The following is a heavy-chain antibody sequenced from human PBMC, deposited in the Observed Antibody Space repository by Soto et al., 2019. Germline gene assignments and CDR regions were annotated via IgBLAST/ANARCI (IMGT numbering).Heavy chain of an antibody. V-gene: IGHV1-3*01. CDR2: INAANGNP. Sequence: QVPLVQSGAEVEKPGASVKVSCKASGYTFTKYAMHWVRQAPGPRLEWMGWINAANGNPKYSQKFQGRVTITRDTSASTAYMELGSLRSEDTAVYYCARDGYYGSGVYNWFDAWGQGTLVTVSS. CDR1: GYTFTKYA. CDR3: ARDGYYGSGVYNWFDA. D-gene: IGHD3-10*01. J-gene: IGHJ5*02.